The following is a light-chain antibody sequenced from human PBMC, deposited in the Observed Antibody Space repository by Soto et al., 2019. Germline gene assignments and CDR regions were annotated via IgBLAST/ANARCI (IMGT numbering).Light chain of an antibody. CDR1: QSISSY. J-gene: IGKJ3*01. V-gene: IGKV1-39*01. Sequence: DIQMTQSPSSVSASVGDGVTSTCRASQSISSYLNWYQQKPGKAPKLLIYAASSLRSGVPSRFSGSGSGTDFTLTISSLQPEDFATYYCQQSYSTLTFGPGTKVDIK. CDR3: QQSYSTLT. CDR2: AAS.